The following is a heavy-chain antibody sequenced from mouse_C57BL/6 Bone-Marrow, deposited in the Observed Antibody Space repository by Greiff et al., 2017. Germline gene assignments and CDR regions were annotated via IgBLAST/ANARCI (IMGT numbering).Heavy chain of an antibody. J-gene: IGHJ3*01. D-gene: IGHD2-4*01. Sequence: EVKLMESGGGLVKPGGSLKLSCAASGFTFSDYGMHWVRQAPEKGLEWVAYISSGSSTIYYADTVKGRFTISRDNAKNTLFLQMTSLRSEDTAMYYCAKNDDDKMAGGAYWGQGTLVTVSA. CDR1: GFTFSDYG. CDR2: ISSGSSTI. CDR3: AKNDDDKMAGGAY. V-gene: IGHV5-17*01.